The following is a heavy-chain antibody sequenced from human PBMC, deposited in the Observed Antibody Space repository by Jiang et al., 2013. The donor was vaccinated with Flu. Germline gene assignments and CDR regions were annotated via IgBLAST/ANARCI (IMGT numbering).Heavy chain of an antibody. J-gene: IGHJ6*02. CDR3: ARARDYYDSSGPDYYYYYGMDV. CDR2: IIPIFGTA. D-gene: IGHD3-22*01. Sequence: GAEVKKPGSSVKVSCKASGGTFSSYAISWVRQAPGQGLEWMGGIIPIFGTANYAQKFQGRVTITADESTSTAYMELSSLRSEDTAVYYCARARDYYDSSGPDYYYYYGMDVWGQGTTVTVSS. V-gene: IGHV1-69*01. CDR1: GGTFSSYA.